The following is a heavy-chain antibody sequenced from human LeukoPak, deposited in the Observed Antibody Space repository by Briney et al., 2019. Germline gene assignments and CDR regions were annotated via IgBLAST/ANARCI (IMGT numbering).Heavy chain of an antibody. J-gene: IGHJ5*02. CDR1: GYTLTELS. Sequence: ASVKVSCKVSGYTLTELSMHWVRQAPGKGLEWMGGFDPEDGETIYAQKFQGRVTMTEDTSTDTAYMELSSLRSDDTAVYYCARDAYDILSSRFDPWGQGTLVIVSS. CDR3: ARDAYDILSSRFDP. D-gene: IGHD3-9*01. CDR2: FDPEDGET. V-gene: IGHV1-24*01.